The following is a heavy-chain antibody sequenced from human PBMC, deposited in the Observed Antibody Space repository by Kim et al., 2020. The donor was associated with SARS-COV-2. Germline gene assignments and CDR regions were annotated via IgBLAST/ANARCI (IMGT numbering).Heavy chain of an antibody. Sequence: SVKVSCKASGGTFSSYAISWVRQAPGQGLEWMGGIIPIFGTANYAQKFQGRVTITADESTSTAYMELSSLRSEDTAVYYCAIQDIVVVPAAVNDYYYGMDVWGQGTTVTVSS. CDR1: GGTFSSYA. CDR2: IIPIFGTA. J-gene: IGHJ6*02. D-gene: IGHD2-2*01. V-gene: IGHV1-69*13. CDR3: AIQDIVVVPAAVNDYYYGMDV.